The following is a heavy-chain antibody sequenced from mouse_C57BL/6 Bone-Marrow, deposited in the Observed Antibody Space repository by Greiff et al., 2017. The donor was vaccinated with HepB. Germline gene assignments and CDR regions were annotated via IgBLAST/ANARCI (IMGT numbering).Heavy chain of an antibody. Sequence: VQLKESGPELVKPGASVKLSCKASGYTFTSYDINWVKQRPGQGLEWIGWIYPRDGSTKYNEKFKGKATLTVDTSSSTSYMELHSLTSEDSAVYFCARRWFAYWGQGTLVTVSA. CDR3: ARRWFAY. CDR1: GYTFTSYD. J-gene: IGHJ3*01. V-gene: IGHV1-85*01. CDR2: IYPRDGST.